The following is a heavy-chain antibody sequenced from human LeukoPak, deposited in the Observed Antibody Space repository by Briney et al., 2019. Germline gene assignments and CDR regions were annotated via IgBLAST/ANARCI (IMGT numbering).Heavy chain of an antibody. CDR1: GFTFSSYS. CDR2: ISSSSSTI. D-gene: IGHD2-2*01. J-gene: IGHJ6*02. CDR3: ARDTDVVVPFYYYGMDV. Sequence: GGSLRLSCAASGFTFSSYSMNWVRQAPGKGLECVSYISSSSSTIYYADSVKGRFTISRDNAKNSLYLQMNSLRDEDTAVYYCARDTDVVVPFYYYGMDVWGQGTTVTVSS. V-gene: IGHV3-48*02.